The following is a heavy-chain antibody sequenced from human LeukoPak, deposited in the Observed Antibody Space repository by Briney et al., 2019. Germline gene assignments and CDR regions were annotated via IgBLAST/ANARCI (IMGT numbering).Heavy chain of an antibody. CDR1: GFTFDDYA. CDR2: ISWNSGSI. D-gene: IGHD5-12*01. Sequence: GGSLRLSCAASGFTFDDYAMHWVRQAPGKGLEWVSGISWNSGSIGYADSVKGRFTISRDNAKNSLYLQMNSLRAEDTALYYCAKDFFSGYERTATFDYWGQGTLVTVSS. CDR3: AKDFFSGYERTATFDY. V-gene: IGHV3-9*01. J-gene: IGHJ4*02.